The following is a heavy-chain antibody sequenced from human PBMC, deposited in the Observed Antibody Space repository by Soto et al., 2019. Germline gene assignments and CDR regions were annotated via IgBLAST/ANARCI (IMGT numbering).Heavy chain of an antibody. Sequence: SVKVSCKASGGTFSSYAISWVRQAPGQGLEWMGGIIPIFGTANYAQKFQGRVTITADESTSTAYMELSSLRSEDTAVYYCARAVGRGGSAGASAFDIWGQGTMVTVSS. CDR1: GGTFSSYA. CDR2: IIPIFGTA. CDR3: ARAVGRGGSAGASAFDI. V-gene: IGHV1-69*13. J-gene: IGHJ3*02. D-gene: IGHD1-26*01.